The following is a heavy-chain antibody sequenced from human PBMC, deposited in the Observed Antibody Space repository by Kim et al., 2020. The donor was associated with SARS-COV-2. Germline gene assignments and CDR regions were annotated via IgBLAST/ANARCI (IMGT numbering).Heavy chain of an antibody. CDR2: INHSGST. CDR3: AGGTVAPSDY. CDR1: GGSFSGYY. D-gene: IGHD4-17*01. Sequence: SETLSLTCAVYGGSFSGYYWSWIRQPPGKGLEWIGEINHSGSTNYNPSLKSRVTISVDTSKNQFSLKLSSVTAADTAVYYCAGGTVAPSDYWGQGTLVT. J-gene: IGHJ4*02. V-gene: IGHV4-34*01.